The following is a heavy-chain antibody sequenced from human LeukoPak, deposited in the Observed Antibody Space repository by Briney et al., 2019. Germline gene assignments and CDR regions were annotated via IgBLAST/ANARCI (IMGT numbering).Heavy chain of an antibody. CDR3: ARRADYVWGSYPY. J-gene: IGHJ4*02. CDR1: GGSFSGYY. V-gene: IGHV4-34*01. Sequence: SETLSLTCAVYGGSFSGYYWSWIRQPPGKGLEWIGVINHSGSTNYNPSLKSRVTISVDTSKNQFSLKLSSVTAADTAVYYCARRADYVWGSYPYWGQGTLVTVSS. D-gene: IGHD3-16*02. CDR2: INHSGST.